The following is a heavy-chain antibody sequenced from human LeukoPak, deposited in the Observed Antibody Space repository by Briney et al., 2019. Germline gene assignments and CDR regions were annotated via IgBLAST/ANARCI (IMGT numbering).Heavy chain of an antibody. J-gene: IGHJ4*02. CDR1: GFTFSNYA. CDR2: ISGSGDNT. V-gene: IGHV3-23*01. CDR3: TKRGAEVGATIAPGDY. Sequence: PGGSLRLSCAASGFTFSNYAMSWVRQAPGKGLEWVSAISGSGDNTYYADSVKGRFTVSRDNSKNTLYLQMNSLRAEDTAVYYCTKRGAEVGATIAPGDYWGQGILVTVSS. D-gene: IGHD1-26*01.